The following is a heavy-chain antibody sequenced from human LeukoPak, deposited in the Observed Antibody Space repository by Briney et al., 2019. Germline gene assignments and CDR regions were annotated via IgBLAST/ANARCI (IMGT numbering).Heavy chain of an antibody. CDR2: ISYDGSNK. V-gene: IGHV3-30*19. J-gene: IGHJ4*02. Sequence: GGSLRLSCAASGFTFSSYGMHWVRQAPGKGLEWVAVISYDGSNKYYADSVKGRFTISRDNSKNTLYLQMNSLRAEDTAVYYCARAIKAVAGTFHRDYYFDYWGQGTLVTVSS. D-gene: IGHD6-19*01. CDR3: ARAIKAVAGTFHRDYYFDY. CDR1: GFTFSSYG.